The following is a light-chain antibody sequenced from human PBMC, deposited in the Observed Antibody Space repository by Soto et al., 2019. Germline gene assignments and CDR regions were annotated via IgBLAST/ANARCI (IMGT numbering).Light chain of an antibody. V-gene: IGKV4-1*01. Sequence: DIVMTQSADSLAVSLGERATINCKSSQSVFSNSNNKKYLAWYQQKPGQPPKLLIHWASIRESGVPDRFSGSGSGTDFTLTINSPQAEDVAVYYCQQYYSTPWTFGQGTKVEIK. CDR2: WAS. CDR1: QSVFSNSNNKKY. J-gene: IGKJ1*01. CDR3: QQYYSTPWT.